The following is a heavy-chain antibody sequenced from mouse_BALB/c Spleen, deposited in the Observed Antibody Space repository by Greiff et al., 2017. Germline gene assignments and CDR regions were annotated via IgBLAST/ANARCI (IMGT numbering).Heavy chain of an antibody. CDR1: GFTFSSFG. D-gene: IGHD2-3*01. V-gene: IGHV5-17*02. CDR3: ARGLLRGAMDY. Sequence: EVQLVESGGGLVQPGGSRKLSCAASGFTFSSFGMHWVRQAPEKGLEWVAYISSGSSTIYYADTVKGRFTISRDNPKNTLFLQMTSLRSEDTAMYYCARGLLRGAMDYWGQGTSVTVSS. CDR2: ISSGSSTI. J-gene: IGHJ4*01.